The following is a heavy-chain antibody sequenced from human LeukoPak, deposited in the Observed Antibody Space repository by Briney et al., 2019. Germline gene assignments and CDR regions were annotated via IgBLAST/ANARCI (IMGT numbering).Heavy chain of an antibody. V-gene: IGHV1-2*02. CDR1: GYTFTGYY. D-gene: IGHD4-23*01. CDR2: INPNSSRT. CDR3: ARHPGKVTNDWYFDL. Sequence: ASVKVSCKASGYTFTGYYMHWVRQAPGQGLEWMGWINPNSSRTNYAQKFQGRVTMTRDTSITTAYMELSRLSSDDTAVYYCARHPGKVTNDWYFDLWGRGTLVTV. J-gene: IGHJ2*01.